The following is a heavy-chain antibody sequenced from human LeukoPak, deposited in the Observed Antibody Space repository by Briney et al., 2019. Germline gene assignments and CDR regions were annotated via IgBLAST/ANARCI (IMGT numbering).Heavy chain of an antibody. V-gene: IGHV3-21*01. D-gene: IGHD3-10*01. CDR2: ISSSSSYI. CDR1: GGSFSGYY. CDR3: ASTMVGF. Sequence: ETLSLTCAVYGGSFSGYYWSWIRQPPGKGLEWVSSISSSSSYIYYADSVKGRFTISRDNAKNSLYLQMNSLRAEDTAVYYCASTMVGFWGQGTLVTVSS. J-gene: IGHJ4*02.